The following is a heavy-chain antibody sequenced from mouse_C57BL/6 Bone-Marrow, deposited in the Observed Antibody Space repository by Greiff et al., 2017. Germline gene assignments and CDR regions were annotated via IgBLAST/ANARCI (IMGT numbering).Heavy chain of an antibody. D-gene: IGHD1-3*01. Sequence: EVHLVESGGGLVKPGGSLKLSCAASGFTFSSYAMSWVRQTPEKRLEWVATISAGGSYTYYPDNVKGRFTISRANAKNNLYLQMSHLKSEDTAMYYCARDNFWFAYWGQGTLVTVSA. CDR2: ISAGGSYT. V-gene: IGHV5-4*01. J-gene: IGHJ3*01. CDR1: GFTFSSYA. CDR3: ARDNFWFAY.